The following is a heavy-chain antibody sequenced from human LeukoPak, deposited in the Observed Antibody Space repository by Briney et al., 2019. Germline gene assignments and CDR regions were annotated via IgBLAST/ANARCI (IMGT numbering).Heavy chain of an antibody. CDR1: GYTFSGYF. Sequence: ASVKVSCKASGYTFSGYFMHWARQAPGLGLEWMGWINPISGGTNYAQNFRGRVSMTRDTSISTACMELSRLRSDDTAVYFCARDSSAKNHPDYWGQGTLVTVSS. CDR3: ARDSSAKNHPDY. D-gene: IGHD1-14*01. J-gene: IGHJ4*02. V-gene: IGHV1-2*02. CDR2: INPISGGT.